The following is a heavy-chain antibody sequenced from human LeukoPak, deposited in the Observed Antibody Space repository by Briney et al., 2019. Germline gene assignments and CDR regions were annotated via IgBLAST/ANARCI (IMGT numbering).Heavy chain of an antibody. Sequence: ASVKVSRKASGYTFTNYYMHWVRQAPGQGLEWMGIINPSGGSTSYAQKFQGRVTMTRDTSTSTVDMELSSLRSEDTAVYYCARMLPNSTFSNGMDVWGQGTTVTVSS. CDR2: INPSGGST. D-gene: IGHD2/OR15-2a*01. J-gene: IGHJ6*02. CDR1: GYTFTNYY. CDR3: ARMLPNSTFSNGMDV. V-gene: IGHV1-46*01.